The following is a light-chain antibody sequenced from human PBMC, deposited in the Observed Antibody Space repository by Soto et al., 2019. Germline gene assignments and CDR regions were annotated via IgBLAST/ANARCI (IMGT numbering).Light chain of an antibody. CDR2: KAS. J-gene: IGKJ1*01. CDR3: QQYNSYPWT. CDR1: QGISSW. V-gene: IGKV1-5*03. Sequence: DIQMTQSPSTLSASVGDRVTITCRASQGISSWLAWYQQKPGKAPNLLIYKASSLESGDPSRFSGSGSGTEFTLTISCLQPDDFATYYCQQYNSYPWTFGQGTRVEIK.